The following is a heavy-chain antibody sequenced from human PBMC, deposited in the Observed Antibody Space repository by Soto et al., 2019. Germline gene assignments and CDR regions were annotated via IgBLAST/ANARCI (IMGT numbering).Heavy chain of an antibody. CDR1: GYTFTSYA. J-gene: IGHJ1*01. D-gene: IGHD3-3*01. CDR3: ARAPLRFLEWLLELCFQH. V-gene: IGHV1-3*01. Sequence: ASVKVSCKASGYTFTSYAMHWVRQAPGQRLEWMGWINAGNGNTKYSQKFQGRVTITRDTSASTAYMELSSLRSEDTAVYYCARAPLRFLEWLLELCFQHWGQGTLVTVSS. CDR2: INAGNGNT.